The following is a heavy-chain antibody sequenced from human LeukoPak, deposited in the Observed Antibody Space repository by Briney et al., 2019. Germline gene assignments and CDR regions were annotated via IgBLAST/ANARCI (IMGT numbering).Heavy chain of an antibody. CDR1: GYTFTAYY. V-gene: IGHV1-2*02. J-gene: IGHJ4*02. CDR3: ARDVDSSWYTNPSDY. D-gene: IGHD6-13*01. Sequence: GASVKVSCKASGYTFTAYYMHWVRQAPGQGLEWMGWINPDSGGTNYAQKFQGRVTMTRDTSISTAYMELSSLRSDDTAVYYCARDVDSSWYTNPSDYWGQGTLSPSRQ. CDR2: INPDSGGT.